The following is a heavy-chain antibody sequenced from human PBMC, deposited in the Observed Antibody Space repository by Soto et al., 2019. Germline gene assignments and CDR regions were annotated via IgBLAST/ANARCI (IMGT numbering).Heavy chain of an antibody. CDR2: ISGSGGST. V-gene: IGHV3-23*01. CDR3: AKDWTYDILTGYWNHYYYGMDV. Sequence: PGGSLRLSCAASGVTFSSYAMSWVRQAPGKGLEWVSAISGSGGSTYYADSVKGRFTISRDNSKNTLYLQMNSLRAEDTAVYYCAKDWTYDILTGYWNHYYYGMDVWGQGTTVTVSS. D-gene: IGHD3-9*01. J-gene: IGHJ6*02. CDR1: GVTFSSYA.